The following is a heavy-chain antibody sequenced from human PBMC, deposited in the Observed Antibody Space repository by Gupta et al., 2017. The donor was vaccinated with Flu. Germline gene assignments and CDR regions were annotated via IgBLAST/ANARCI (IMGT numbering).Heavy chain of an antibody. D-gene: IGHD4-17*01. J-gene: IGHJ4*02. CDR2: LTGNSGDI. V-gene: IGHV3-9*01. CDR1: GFTFQNYA. Sequence: EGHLVESGGGLVQPGRSLRLSCAASGFTFQNYAMHWVRQSPGKGLEWVSGLTGNSGDIGYADSVKGRFTISRDNAKNSLYLQMNSLRPEDTALYYCVKGLGLVGFDYWGQGTPVTVSS. CDR3: VKGLGLVGFDY.